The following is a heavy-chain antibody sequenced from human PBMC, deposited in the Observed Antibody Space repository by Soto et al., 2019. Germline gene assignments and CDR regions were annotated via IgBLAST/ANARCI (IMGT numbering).Heavy chain of an antibody. D-gene: IGHD3-16*02. V-gene: IGHV4-59*01. J-gene: IGHJ4*02. Sequence: PSETLSLTCTVSGGSISSYYWSWIRQPPGKGLEWIGYIYYSGSTNYNPSLKSRVTISVDTSKNQFSLKLSSVTAADTAVYYCARQWGSYRNYFDYWGQGTLVTVSS. CDR2: IYYSGST. CDR3: ARQWGSYRNYFDY. CDR1: GGSISSYY.